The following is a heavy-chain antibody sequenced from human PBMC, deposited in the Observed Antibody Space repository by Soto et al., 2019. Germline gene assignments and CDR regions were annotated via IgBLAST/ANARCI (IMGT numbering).Heavy chain of an antibody. J-gene: IGHJ4*01. D-gene: IGHD2-8*01. CDR2: ISYDGSNK. CDR3: AKPIEMARMGVYFDY. CDR1: GFTFSSYG. V-gene: IGHV3-30*18. Sequence: GGSLRLSCAASGFTFSSYGMHWVRQVPGKGLEWVAVISYDGSNKYYADSVKGRFTISRDNSKNTLYLQMNSLRAEDTAVYYCAKPIEMARMGVYFDYWGQGTLVTVSS.